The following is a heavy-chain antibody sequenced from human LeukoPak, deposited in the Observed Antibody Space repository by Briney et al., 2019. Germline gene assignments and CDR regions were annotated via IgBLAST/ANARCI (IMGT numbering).Heavy chain of an antibody. Sequence: GGSLRLSCAGSGFSVSNYYMNWVRQAPGRGLEWVSLIRDSGETFYADSVKGRFTISRDNSKNTVYLQMNRLRVEDTAVYFCARDRAVTQVWVEFDSWGQGTPVTVSS. J-gene: IGHJ5*01. V-gene: IGHV3-66*03. D-gene: IGHD3-16*01. CDR3: ARDRAVTQVWVEFDS. CDR2: IRDSGET. CDR1: GFSVSNYY.